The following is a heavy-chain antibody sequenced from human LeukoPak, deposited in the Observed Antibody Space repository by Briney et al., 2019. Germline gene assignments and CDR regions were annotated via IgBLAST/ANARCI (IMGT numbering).Heavy chain of an antibody. CDR2: IHYSGST. D-gene: IGHD3-16*01. V-gene: IGHV4-59*01. CDR1: GGSISSYY. Sequence: SETLSLNCTVSGGSISSYYWSWIRQPPGKGLEWIGYIHYSGSTNYNPSLKSRVTISVDTSKNQFSLKLSSVTAADTAVYYCARTQGIGDAFDLWGQGTMVTVSS. J-gene: IGHJ3*01. CDR3: ARTQGIGDAFDL.